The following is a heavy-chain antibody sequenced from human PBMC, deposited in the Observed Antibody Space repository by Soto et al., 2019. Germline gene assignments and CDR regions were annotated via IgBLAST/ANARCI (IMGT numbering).Heavy chain of an antibody. CDR3: ARSITIFGVVPYYYYGMDV. CDR1: GGTFSSYA. Sequence: GASVKASCKASGGTFSSYASSWVRQAPGQGLEWMGGIIPIFGTANYAQKFQGRVTITADESTSTAYMELSSLRSEDTAVYYCARSITIFGVVPYYYYGMDVWGQGTTVTVS. J-gene: IGHJ6*02. CDR2: IIPIFGTA. D-gene: IGHD3-3*01. V-gene: IGHV1-69*13.